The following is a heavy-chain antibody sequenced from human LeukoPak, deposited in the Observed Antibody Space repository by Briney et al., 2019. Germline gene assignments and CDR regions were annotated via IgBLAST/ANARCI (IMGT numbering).Heavy chain of an antibody. CDR2: IYYSGYT. J-gene: IGHJ3*02. CDR1: GASINSGGFF. Sequence: PSQTPSLTCTVSGASINSGGFFWSWIRQHPGKGLEWIGHIYYSGYTYYNPSLTSRLAISLDTSKTQFSLRLSSVPAADTALYYCARVLGVTTGHTFDIWGKGIMVTVSS. D-gene: IGHD4-17*01. V-gene: IGHV4-31*03. CDR3: ARVLGVTTGHTFDI.